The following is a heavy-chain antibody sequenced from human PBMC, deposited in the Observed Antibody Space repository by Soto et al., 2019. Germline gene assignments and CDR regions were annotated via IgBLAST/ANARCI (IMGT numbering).Heavy chain of an antibody. CDR3: ARRGAYQWGHFDH. D-gene: IGHD1-26*01. Sequence: GGSLRLSCAASGFTFSNYAMSWVRQAPGKGLEWVSGISNTGGSTGYADSVKGRFTISRDNSESTLHLQLHSLRVEDTATYYCARRGAYQWGHFDHWGQGTLVTV. CDR1: GFTFSNYA. CDR2: ISNTGGST. J-gene: IGHJ4*02. V-gene: IGHV3-23*01.